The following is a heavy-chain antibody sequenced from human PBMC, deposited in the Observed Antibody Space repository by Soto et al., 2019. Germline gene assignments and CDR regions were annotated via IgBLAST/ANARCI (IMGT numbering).Heavy chain of an antibody. CDR3: AKDGGSVCSGGTCYFQAPDS. V-gene: IGHV3-23*01. J-gene: IGHJ4*02. Sequence: GGSLRLSCAASGFTFSSYAMSWVRQAPGKGLEWVSGIDGSGRNTYYADSVKGRFTISRDNSKNTLSVQMDSLRVEDTALYYCAKDGGSVCSGGTCYFQAPDSWRQGTLVTTSS. D-gene: IGHD2-8*02. CDR1: GFTFSSYA. CDR2: IDGSGRNT.